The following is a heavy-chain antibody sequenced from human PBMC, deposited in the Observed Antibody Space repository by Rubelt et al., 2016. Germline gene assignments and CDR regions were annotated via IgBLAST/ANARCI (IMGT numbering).Heavy chain of an antibody. D-gene: IGHD6-13*01. CDR3: VRGGWYLTNPFDY. Sequence: VESGGGLVQPGGSLRLSCTASGLTFSGYWMHWVRQAPEKGLMWVSRLDNDGSNTDYADSVRGRFTISRDNAKNTLYLQMNSLRAEDTAVYYCVRGGWYLTNPFDYWGQGTLVTVSS. V-gene: IGHV3-74*01. J-gene: IGHJ4*02. CDR2: LDNDGSNT. CDR1: GLTFSGYW.